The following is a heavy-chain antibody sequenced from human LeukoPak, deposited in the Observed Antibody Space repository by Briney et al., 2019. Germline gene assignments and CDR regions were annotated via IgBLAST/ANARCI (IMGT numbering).Heavy chain of an antibody. V-gene: IGHV4-34*01. Sequence: SETLSLTCAVYGGSFSGYYWSWIRQAPGKGLEWIGEINHSGSTNYNPSLKSRVTISVDTSKNQFSLKLSSVTAADTAVYYCASFNYYYYYGMDVWGQGTTVTVSS. CDR1: GGSFSGYY. CDR2: INHSGST. J-gene: IGHJ6*02. CDR3: ASFNYYYYYGMDV.